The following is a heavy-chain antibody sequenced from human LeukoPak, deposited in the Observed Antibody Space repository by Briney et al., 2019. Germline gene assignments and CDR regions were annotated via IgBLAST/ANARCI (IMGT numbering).Heavy chain of an antibody. J-gene: IGHJ6*03. D-gene: IGHD3-10*01. CDR3: ARLYGSGSYPYYYYYYYMDV. V-gene: IGHV1-2*02. Sequence: ASVKVSCKASGYTFTGYYMHWVRQAPGQGLEWMGWINPNSGGTNYAQKFQGRVTMTRDTSISTAYMELRSLRSDDTAVYYCARLYGSGSYPYYYYYYYMDVWGKGTTVTISS. CDR1: GYTFTGYY. CDR2: INPNSGGT.